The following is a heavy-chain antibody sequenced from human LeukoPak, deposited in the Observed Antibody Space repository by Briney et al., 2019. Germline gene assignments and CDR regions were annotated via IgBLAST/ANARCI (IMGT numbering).Heavy chain of an antibody. D-gene: IGHD1-26*01. CDR3: ARGEWELQDAFDI. V-gene: IGHV4-31*03. CDR1: GGSISSGGYY. Sequence: SETLSLTCTVSGGSISSGGYYWSWIRQHPGKGLEWIGYIYYSGSTYYNPSLKSRVTISVDTSKNQFSLKLSSVTAADTAVYYCARGEWELQDAFDIWGQGTMVTVSS. CDR2: IYYSGST. J-gene: IGHJ3*02.